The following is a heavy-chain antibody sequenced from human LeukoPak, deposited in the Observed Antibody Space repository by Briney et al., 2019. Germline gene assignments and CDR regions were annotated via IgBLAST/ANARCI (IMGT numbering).Heavy chain of an antibody. Sequence: SETLSLTCTVSGGSISSSSYYWGWLRQPPGKGLEWVGSIYYSVSTYYNPSLKSRVTISVDTSKNQFSLKLSSVTAADTAVYYCARDRGGLYDSSGYYPPHAFDIWGQGTMVTVSS. CDR2: IYYSVST. J-gene: IGHJ3*02. CDR1: GGSISSSSYY. CDR3: ARDRGGLYDSSGYYPPHAFDI. V-gene: IGHV4-39*07. D-gene: IGHD3-22*01.